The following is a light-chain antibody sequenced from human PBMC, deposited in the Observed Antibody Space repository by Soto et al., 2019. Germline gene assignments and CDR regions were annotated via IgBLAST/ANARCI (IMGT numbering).Light chain of an antibody. CDR3: QQYGSSPYT. CDR2: SAS. V-gene: IGKV3-20*01. Sequence: ELVLTQSPGTLYLSAGERATLSCTASQRVNSNYLAWYQQEPGQAPRPLIYSASSWATVIPDRFSGSGSGTDFTLTISSLETHDFAVYYCQQYGSSPYTFGQETKLEIK. J-gene: IGKJ2*01. CDR1: QRVNSNY.